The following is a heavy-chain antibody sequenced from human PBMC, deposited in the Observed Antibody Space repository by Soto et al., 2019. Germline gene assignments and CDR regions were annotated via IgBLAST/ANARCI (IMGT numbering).Heavy chain of an antibody. D-gene: IGHD3-10*01. Sequence: SETLSLTCDVSGGSISSYYWSWIRQPPGKGLEWIGYIYYSGSTNYNPSLKSRVTISVDTSKNQFSLKLSSVTAADTAVYYCARAPRGNYGYPSYFDYWGQGTLVTVSS. CDR2: IYYSGST. CDR1: GGSISSYY. J-gene: IGHJ4*02. V-gene: IGHV4-59*01. CDR3: ARAPRGNYGYPSYFDY.